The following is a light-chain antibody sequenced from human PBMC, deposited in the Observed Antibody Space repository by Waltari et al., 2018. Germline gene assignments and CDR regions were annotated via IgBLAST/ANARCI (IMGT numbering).Light chain of an antibody. CDR2: GGT. V-gene: IGKV3-15*01. CDR3: QQYDQWPMYT. J-gene: IGKJ2*01. Sequence: ELVMTQFPGTLSVSVGEGATLSCRASQSVRGNLAWYKQKPGQAPRLLVYGGTTRAPGVPGRFSGRGFGTEFSLTISSLQSEDLAVYYCQQYDQWPMYTFGQGTKLEI. CDR1: QSVRGN.